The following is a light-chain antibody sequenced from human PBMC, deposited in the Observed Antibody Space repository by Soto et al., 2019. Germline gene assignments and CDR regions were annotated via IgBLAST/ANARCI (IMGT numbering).Light chain of an antibody. J-gene: IGKJ5*01. CDR3: QQSYSTTIT. CDR1: QSISSY. Sequence: DIPMTQSPSSLSASVGDRVTITCRASQSISSYLNWYHQKPGKAPKLLIYAASSLQSGVPSRFSGSGSGTDFTLTISSLKHEDFATYYCQQSYSTTITFGQGTRLEIK. CDR2: AAS. V-gene: IGKV1-39*01.